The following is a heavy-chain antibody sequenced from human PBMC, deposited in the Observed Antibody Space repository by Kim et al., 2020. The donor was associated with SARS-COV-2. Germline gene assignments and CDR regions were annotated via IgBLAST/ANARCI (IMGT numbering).Heavy chain of an antibody. V-gene: IGHV4-39*01. J-gene: IGHJ4*02. CDR3: ARRPDC. CDR2: YYSGST. Sequence: YYSGSTFYNASLMCRVTISVDTSKNQISLKLTSVTAADTAVYYCARRPDCWGQGTLVTVSS.